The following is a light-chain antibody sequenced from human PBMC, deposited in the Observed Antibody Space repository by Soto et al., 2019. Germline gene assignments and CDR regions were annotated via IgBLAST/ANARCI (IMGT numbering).Light chain of an antibody. CDR1: SSDVGSYNY. CDR3: SSSAGNNVGV. CDR2: EVS. V-gene: IGLV2-8*01. Sequence: QSALTQPPSASGSPGQSVTISCTGTSSDVGSYNYVSWYQQHPGKAPKLIIYEVSKRPSGVPDRFSGSKPGNTASLTVSGLQAEDEADYYCSSSAGNNVGVFGGVTKVTVL. J-gene: IGLJ2*01.